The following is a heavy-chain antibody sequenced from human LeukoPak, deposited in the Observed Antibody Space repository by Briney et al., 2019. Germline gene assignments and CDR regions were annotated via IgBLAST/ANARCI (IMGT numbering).Heavy chain of an antibody. J-gene: IGHJ6*02. Sequence: GGSLRLSCAASGFTFSSYGMHWVRQAPGKGLEWVAVISYDGSNKYYADSVKGRFTISRDNSKNTLYLQMNSLRAEDTAAYYCAKDLTAVAEKLNYYGMDVWGQGTTVTVSS. V-gene: IGHV3-30*18. CDR3: AKDLTAVAEKLNYYGMDV. CDR2: ISYDGSNK. CDR1: GFTFSSYG. D-gene: IGHD6-19*01.